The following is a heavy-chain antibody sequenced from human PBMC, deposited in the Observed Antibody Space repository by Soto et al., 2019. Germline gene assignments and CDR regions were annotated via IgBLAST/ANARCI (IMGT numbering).Heavy chain of an antibody. CDR3: ARAGYSSGWWYFDY. D-gene: IGHD6-19*01. Sequence: QVQLVESGGGVVQPGRSLRLSCAASGFTFSSYAMHWVRQAPGKGLEWVAGISYDGSNKDYADSVKGGFTISRDNSKNTLYLQMNSLRAEDTAVNYCARAGYSSGWWYFDYWGQGTLVTVSS. CDR1: GFTFSSYA. CDR2: ISYDGSNK. J-gene: IGHJ4*02. V-gene: IGHV3-30-3*01.